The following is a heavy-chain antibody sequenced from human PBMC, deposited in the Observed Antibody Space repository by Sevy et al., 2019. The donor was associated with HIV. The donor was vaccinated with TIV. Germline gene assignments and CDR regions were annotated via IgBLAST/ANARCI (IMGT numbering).Heavy chain of an antibody. D-gene: IGHD6-13*01. CDR1: GYSFSSYA. CDR3: ARPSPRIAAAASAFYDN. V-gene: IGHV3-23*01. CDR2: INVRGGST. Sequence: GGSLRLSCVVSGYSFSSYAISWVRQAPGKGLEWVSTINVRGGSTYYADSVKGRFTISGDNPKNTQFLQMINLRVDDTAIYYCARPSPRIAAAASAFYDNWGQGTLVTVSS. J-gene: IGHJ4*02.